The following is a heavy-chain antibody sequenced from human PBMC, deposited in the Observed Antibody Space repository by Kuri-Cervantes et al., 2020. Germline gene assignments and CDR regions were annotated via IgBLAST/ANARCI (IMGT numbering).Heavy chain of an antibody. V-gene: IGHV4-61*01. CDR1: GDSVSSGSYY. J-gene: IGHJ3*02. CDR2: IYYSGST. Sequence: SETLSLTCTVSGDSVSSGSYYWSWIRQPPGKGLEWIGYIYYSGSTNYNPSLKSRVTISVDTSKNQFSLKLGSVTAADTAVYYCARSPYCSSTSCSAFDIWGQGTMVTVSS. CDR3: ARSPYCSSTSCSAFDI. D-gene: IGHD2-2*01.